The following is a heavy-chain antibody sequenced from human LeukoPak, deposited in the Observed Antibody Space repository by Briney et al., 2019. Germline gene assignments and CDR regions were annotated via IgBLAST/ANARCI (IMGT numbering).Heavy chain of an antibody. Sequence: SGTLSLTCAVSGGSISSSNWWSWVRQPSGKGLEWIGYIYYSGSTSYNPSLKSRVTISVDTSKNQISLKVRSVTAADAAVYYCARTTEDCSSTSCYQYWFDPWGQGTLVTVSS. V-gene: IGHV4-4*02. J-gene: IGHJ5*02. CDR2: IYYSGST. CDR3: ARTTEDCSSTSCYQYWFDP. D-gene: IGHD2-2*01. CDR1: GGSISSSNW.